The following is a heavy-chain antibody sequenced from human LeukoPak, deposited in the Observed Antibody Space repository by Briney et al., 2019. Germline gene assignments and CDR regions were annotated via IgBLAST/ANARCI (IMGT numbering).Heavy chain of an antibody. V-gene: IGHV4-30-4*07. CDR3: ARPYYDSSGYHDAFDI. Sequence: RPSETLSLTCAVSGASISSGGYSWSRNRQPPGKGLEWIGYIYYSGGTYYNPSLKSRVSISVDTSKNQFSLKLSSVTAADTAVYYCARPYYDSSGYHDAFDIWGQGTMVTVSS. CDR2: IYYSGGT. D-gene: IGHD3-22*01. J-gene: IGHJ3*02. CDR1: GASISSGGYS.